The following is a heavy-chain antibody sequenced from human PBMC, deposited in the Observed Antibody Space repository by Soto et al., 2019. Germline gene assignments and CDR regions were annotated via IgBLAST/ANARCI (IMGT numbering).Heavy chain of an antibody. CDR3: ARGLNRDYYDSSGYYPPGYSWFDP. V-gene: IGHV1-69*13. CDR1: GHTLTEFS. D-gene: IGHD3-22*01. CDR2: IIPIFGTA. J-gene: IGHJ5*02. Sequence: ASVKVSCKISGHTLTEFSISWVRQAPGQGLEWMGGIIPIFGTANYAQKFQGRVTITADESTSTAYMELSSLRSEDTAVYYCARGLNRDYYDSSGYYPPGYSWFDPWGQGTLVTVSS.